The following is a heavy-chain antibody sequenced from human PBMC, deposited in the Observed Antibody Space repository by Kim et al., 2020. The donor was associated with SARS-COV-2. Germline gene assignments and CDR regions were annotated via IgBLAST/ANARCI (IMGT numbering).Heavy chain of an antibody. CDR2: T. CDR3: ARYSYTTGYFDY. J-gene: IGHJ4*02. Sequence: TSDTAPVTVRFTISRDNSKNTLYLQMNGLRGEDTALYYCARYSYTTGYFDYWGQGTLVTVSS. V-gene: IGHV3-23*01. D-gene: IGHD3-16*01.